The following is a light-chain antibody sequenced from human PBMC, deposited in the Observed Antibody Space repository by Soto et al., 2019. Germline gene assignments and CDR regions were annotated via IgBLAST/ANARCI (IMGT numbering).Light chain of an antibody. J-gene: IGLJ1*01. Sequence: QSVLTQPPSVSAAPGQKVTISCSGSSSNIGNNDVSWYQQLPRTAPKLLIYENNKRPSGTPDRFSGYKSGTSATLGITGLQTGDEADYYCGTWDSSLSAFYVFGTGTKVTVL. CDR1: SSNIGNND. CDR3: GTWDSSLSAFYV. V-gene: IGLV1-51*02. CDR2: ENN.